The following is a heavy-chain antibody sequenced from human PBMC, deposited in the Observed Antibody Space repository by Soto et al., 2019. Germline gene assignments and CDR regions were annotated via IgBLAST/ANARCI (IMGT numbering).Heavy chain of an antibody. V-gene: IGHV4-61*01. CDR3: ARQQLKAKYYFDY. CDR1: GGSVSSGSYY. J-gene: IGHJ4*02. Sequence: SETLSLTCTVSGGSVSSGSYYLSWIRQPPGKGLEWIGYIYYSGSTNYNPSLKSRVTISVDTSKNQFSLKLSSVTAADTAVYYCARQQLKAKYYFDYWGQGTLVTVSS. D-gene: IGHD6-13*01. CDR2: IYYSGST.